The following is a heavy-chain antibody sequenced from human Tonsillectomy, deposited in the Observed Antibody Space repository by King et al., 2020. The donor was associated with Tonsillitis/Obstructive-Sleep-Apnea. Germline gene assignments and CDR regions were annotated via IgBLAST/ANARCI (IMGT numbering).Heavy chain of an antibody. D-gene: IGHD6-13*01. CDR1: GGSISSGGYY. CDR3: ARDMALFREKQQLANYYYYGMDV. J-gene: IGHJ6*02. Sequence: VQLQESGPGLVKPSQTLSLTCTVSGGSISSGGYYWSWIRQHPGKGLEWIGYIYYSGSTYYNPSLKSRVTISVDTSKNQFSLKLSSVTAADTAVYYCARDMALFREKQQLANYYYYGMDVWGQGTTVTVSS. V-gene: IGHV4-31*03. CDR2: IYYSGST.